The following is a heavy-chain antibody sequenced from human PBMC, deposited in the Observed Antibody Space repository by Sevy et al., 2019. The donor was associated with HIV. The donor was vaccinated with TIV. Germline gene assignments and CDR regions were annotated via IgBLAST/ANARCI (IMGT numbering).Heavy chain of an antibody. Sequence: GSLRLSCAASGFTFSSYWMSWVRQAPGKGLEWVANIKQDGSEKYYVDSVKGRFTISRDNAKNSLYLQMNSLRAEDTAVYYCARRLRYFDWSPFDYWGQGTLVTVSS. CDR1: GFTFSSYW. CDR2: IKQDGSEK. D-gene: IGHD3-9*01. V-gene: IGHV3-7*01. CDR3: ARRLRYFDWSPFDY. J-gene: IGHJ4*02.